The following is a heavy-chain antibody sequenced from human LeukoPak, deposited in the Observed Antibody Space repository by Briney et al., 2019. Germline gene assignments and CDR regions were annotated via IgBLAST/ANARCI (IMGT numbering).Heavy chain of an antibody. V-gene: IGHV1-2*02. CDR3: ARDLRYFDWLLPPGCMDV. D-gene: IGHD3-9*01. CDR1: GYTFTGYY. J-gene: IGHJ6*02. CDR2: MNPNSGGT. Sequence: GASVKVSCRASGYTFTGYYMRWVRQAPGQGLEWMGWMNPNSGGTNYAQKFQGRVTMTRDTSISTAYMELSRLRSDDTAVYYCARDLRYFDWLLPPGCMDVWGQGTTVTVSS.